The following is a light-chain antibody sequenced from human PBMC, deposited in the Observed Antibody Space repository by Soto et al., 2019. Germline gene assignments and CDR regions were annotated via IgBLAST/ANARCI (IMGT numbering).Light chain of an antibody. CDR2: DAS. V-gene: IGKV3-20*01. CDR3: QQFSSYPLT. Sequence: IAMAQSPATVSLSAGQRATLSCRASETVRNTYFAWYQQKHGQAPRLLIYDASSRDTGIPDRVSGGGSRTDFTLTLSRLEPEDFAVDYCQQFSSYPLTFGGGTKVEI. J-gene: IGKJ4*01. CDR1: ETVRNTY.